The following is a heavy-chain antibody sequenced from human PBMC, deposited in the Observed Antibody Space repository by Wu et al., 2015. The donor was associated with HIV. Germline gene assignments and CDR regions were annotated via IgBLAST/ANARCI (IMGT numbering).Heavy chain of an antibody. Sequence: QVQLVQSGAEVKKPGSSVKVSCKASGGTFSSYAISWVRQAPGQGLEWMGGIIPIFGTANYTQKFQDRVTITMDESTSTAYMELSRLRSEDTAVYYCARDRIDYYDSSGYLYWFDIVGRGDKWSPSL. D-gene: IGHD3-22*01. CDR2: IIPIFGTA. CDR1: GGTFSSYA. V-gene: IGHV1-69*05. J-gene: IGHJ3*02. CDR3: ARDRIDYYDSSGYLYWFDI.